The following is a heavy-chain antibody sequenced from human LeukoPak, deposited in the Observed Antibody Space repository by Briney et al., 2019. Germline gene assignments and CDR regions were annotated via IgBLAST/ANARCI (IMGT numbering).Heavy chain of an antibody. D-gene: IGHD2-15*01. J-gene: IGHJ4*02. V-gene: IGHV3-23*01. CDR1: GFTFSSYA. CDR2: ISGSGGNT. CDR3: AKQRSEVVVAATNY. Sequence: GGSLRLSCAASGFTFSSYAMSWVRQAPGKGLEWVSAISGSGGNTYYADSVKGWFTISRDNSQNTLYLQMNSLRAEDTAVYYCAKQRSEVVVAATNYWGQGTLVTVSS.